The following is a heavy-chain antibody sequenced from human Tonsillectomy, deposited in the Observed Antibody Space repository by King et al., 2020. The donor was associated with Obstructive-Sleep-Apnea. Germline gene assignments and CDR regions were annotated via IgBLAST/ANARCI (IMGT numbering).Heavy chain of an antibody. CDR2: IDPSDSYT. CDR3: ARSYVAYGATTVPNYYYYGMDV. V-gene: IGHV5-10-1*01. CDR1: GYSFTSYW. J-gene: IGHJ6*02. D-gene: IGHD4-17*01. Sequence: QLVQSGAEVKKPGESLRISCKGSGYSFTSYWISWVRQMPGKGLEWMGRIDPSDSYTNYSPSFQGHVTISADKSIRTAYLQGSSLKASDTAMYYCARSYVAYGATTVPNYYYYGMDVWGQGTTVTVSS.